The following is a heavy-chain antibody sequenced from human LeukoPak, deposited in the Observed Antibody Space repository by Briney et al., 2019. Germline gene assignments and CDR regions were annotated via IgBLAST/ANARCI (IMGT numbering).Heavy chain of an antibody. Sequence: PGGSLRLSCAASGFTFSNFGMHWVRQAPGSGLEWLAYIHYDGYTTNYADSVKGRFTISRENSKNTLYLQMNSLRTEDTAVYYCAKDVAYTFDYWGQGTLVTVSS. D-gene: IGHD3-16*01. V-gene: IGHV3-30*02. J-gene: IGHJ4*02. CDR1: GFTFSNFG. CDR3: AKDVAYTFDY. CDR2: IHYDGYTT.